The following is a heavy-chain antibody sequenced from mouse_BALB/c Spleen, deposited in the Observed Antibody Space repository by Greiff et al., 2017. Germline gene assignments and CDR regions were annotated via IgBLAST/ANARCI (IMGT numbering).Heavy chain of an antibody. D-gene: IGHD2-4*01. Sequence: EVQGVESGGGLVKPGGSLKLSCAASGFTFSSYAMSWVRQTPEKRLEWVASISSGGSTYYPDSVKGRFTISRDNARNILYLQMSSLRSEDTAMYYCARGYDYDFAYWGQGTLVTVSA. J-gene: IGHJ3*01. CDR3: ARGYDYDFAY. V-gene: IGHV5-6-5*01. CDR1: GFTFSSYA. CDR2: ISSGGST.